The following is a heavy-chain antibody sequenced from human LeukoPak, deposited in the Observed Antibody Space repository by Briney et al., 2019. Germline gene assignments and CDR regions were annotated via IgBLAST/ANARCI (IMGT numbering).Heavy chain of an antibody. D-gene: IGHD3-10*01. CDR3: ARVETSYYGSGTYEDWFDP. CDR2: IYYSVTT. J-gene: IGHJ5*02. CDR1: GDPIRSGDYY. Sequence: SQTLSLTCTVSGDPIRSGDYYWSWIRQPPGKGLEWIGYIYYSVTTYYNPSLKSRVTIEVDTSKNQFSLRLSSVTAADTAVYYCARVETSYYGSGTYEDWFDPWGQGTLVSVSS. V-gene: IGHV4-30-4*01.